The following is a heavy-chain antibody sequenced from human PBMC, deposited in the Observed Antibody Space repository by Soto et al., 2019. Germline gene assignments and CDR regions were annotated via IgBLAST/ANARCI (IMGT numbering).Heavy chain of an antibody. CDR3: ARTSRFDY. V-gene: IGHV4-34*01. CDR2: INHSGST. D-gene: IGHD6-6*01. CDR1: GGSFSSYY. J-gene: IGHJ4*02. Sequence: QVQLQQWGAGLLKPSETLSLTCAVYGGSFSSYYWSWIRQPPGKGLEWIGEINHSGSTNYNPSLKSRVTISVDTSNNQFSLKLSSVTAADTAVYYCARTSRFDYWGQGTLVTVSS.